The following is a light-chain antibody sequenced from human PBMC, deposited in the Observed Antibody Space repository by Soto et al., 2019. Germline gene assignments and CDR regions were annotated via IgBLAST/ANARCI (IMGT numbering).Light chain of an antibody. CDR3: QQRGDWVS. V-gene: IGKV3-11*01. CDR1: QSVSSY. CDR2: DAS. Sequence: EIALTQSPATLSLSPGERATLSCRASQSVSSYLAWYQQKPGQAPRLLIYDASNRATGIPARFSGSGSGTDFTLTISSLEPEDFAVYYCQQRGDWVSFGGGTKVDIK. J-gene: IGKJ4*01.